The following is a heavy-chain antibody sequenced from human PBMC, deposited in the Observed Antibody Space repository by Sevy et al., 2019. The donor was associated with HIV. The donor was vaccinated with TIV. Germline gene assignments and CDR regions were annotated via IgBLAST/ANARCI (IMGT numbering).Heavy chain of an antibody. V-gene: IGHV3-7*01. J-gene: IGHJ4*02. CDR2: IKQDGSGK. CDR3: ARAPVGSGWYFPRGIDY. Sequence: GGSLRLSCAASGFTFSTYWMTWVRQAPGKGLEWVANIKQDGSGKYYAESVKGRLTVSRDNTKNSLYLQLNSLRAEDTAIYYCARAPVGSGWYFPRGIDYWGQGTLVTVSS. D-gene: IGHD6-13*01. CDR1: GFTFSTYW.